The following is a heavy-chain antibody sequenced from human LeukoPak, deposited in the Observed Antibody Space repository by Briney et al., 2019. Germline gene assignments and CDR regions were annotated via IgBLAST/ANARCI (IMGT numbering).Heavy chain of an antibody. V-gene: IGHV3-74*01. CDR3: AGAGRVRNDLDI. CDR2: INNDGSST. CDR1: GFTFTRYW. Sequence: GGSLRLSCAASGFTFTRYWMHWVRQVPGKGLVWVSRINNDGSSTNYADSVKGRFTISRDNAKNTLHLQMNSLTAEDTAVYYCAGAGRVRNDLDIWGQGTMVTVSS. J-gene: IGHJ3*02. D-gene: IGHD1-14*01.